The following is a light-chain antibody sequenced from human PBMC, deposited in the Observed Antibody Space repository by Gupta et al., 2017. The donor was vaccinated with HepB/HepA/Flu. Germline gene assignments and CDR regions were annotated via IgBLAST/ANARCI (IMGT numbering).Light chain of an antibody. CDR1: SSDVGNFNL. V-gene: IGLV2-23*01. CDR2: EGS. J-gene: IGLJ1*01. CDR3: CSYAGSTTYV. Sequence: QSALTQPASVSGSPGQSITISCTGTSSDVGNFNLVSWYQQHPGKAPNLIIYEGSKRPSGVSNRFSGSKSGNTASLTISGLQAEDEADYYCCSYAGSTTYVFGTGTKVTVL.